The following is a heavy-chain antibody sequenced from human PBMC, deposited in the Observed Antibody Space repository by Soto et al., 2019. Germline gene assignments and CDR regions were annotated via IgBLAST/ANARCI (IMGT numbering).Heavy chain of an antibody. CDR1: GYTFTSYA. Sequence: ASVKVSCKASGYTFTSYAMHWVRQAPGQRLEWMGRINAGNGNTKYSQKFQGRVTITRDTSASTDYMELSSLRSEDTAVYYCARDLYEYCSSTSCYVLGAFDIWGQGTMVTVSS. CDR2: INAGNGNT. D-gene: IGHD2-2*01. CDR3: ARDLYEYCSSTSCYVLGAFDI. V-gene: IGHV1-3*01. J-gene: IGHJ3*02.